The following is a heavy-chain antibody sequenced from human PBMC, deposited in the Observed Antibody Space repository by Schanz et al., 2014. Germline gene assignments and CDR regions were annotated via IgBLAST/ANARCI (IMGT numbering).Heavy chain of an antibody. Sequence: VQLVESGGGVVQPGTSLRLSCAASGFTFRGHAMHWVRQAPGQGLECVSIIYSDGSTYYVDSVKGRFIISRDNSKNTVYLQMNSLRAEDTAVYYCARDPGGTKTHGLWGQGTLVTVSS. D-gene: IGHD2-15*01. V-gene: IGHV3-66*01. J-gene: IGHJ4*02. CDR1: GFTFRGHA. CDR2: IYSDGST. CDR3: ARDPGGTKTHGL.